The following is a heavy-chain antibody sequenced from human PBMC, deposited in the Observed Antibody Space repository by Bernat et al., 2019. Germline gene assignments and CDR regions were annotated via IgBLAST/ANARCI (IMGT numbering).Heavy chain of an antibody. Sequence: QLQLQESGPGLVKPSETLSLSCTVSGGPIRSTSYYWGWVRQPPGKGLEWIGIIYYTGSTDYNPSLKSRVTISVDTSKNQLSLKLSSVTAADTAVYYCARHTERRKYCSSTSCYTKGHFDYWGQGTLVTVSS. CDR1: GGPIRSTSYY. J-gene: IGHJ4*02. CDR3: ARHTERRKYCSSTSCYTKGHFDY. CDR2: IYYTGST. D-gene: IGHD2-2*02. V-gene: IGHV4-39*01.